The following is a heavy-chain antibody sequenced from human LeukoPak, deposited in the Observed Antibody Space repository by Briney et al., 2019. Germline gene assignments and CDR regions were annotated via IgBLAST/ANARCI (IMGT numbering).Heavy chain of an antibody. D-gene: IGHD3-22*01. CDR1: GYTFTSYY. V-gene: IGHV1-46*01. CDR3: ARDGALYYDNSGYLFDY. CDR2: INPSGGST. J-gene: IGHJ4*02. Sequence: ASVKVSCKASGYTFTSYYMHWVRQAPGQGLEWMGIINPSGGSTSYAQKFQGRVTMTRDTSTNTAYMELRSLRSDDTAVYYCARDGALYYDNSGYLFDYWGQGTLVTVSS.